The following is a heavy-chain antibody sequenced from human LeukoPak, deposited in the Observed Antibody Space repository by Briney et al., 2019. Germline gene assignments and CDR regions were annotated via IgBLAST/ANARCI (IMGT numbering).Heavy chain of an antibody. CDR2: ISWDGGNT. CDR3: AKAGGGLALDY. D-gene: IGHD2-15*01. J-gene: IGHJ4*02. CDR1: GFTFDDYA. V-gene: IGHV3-43D*03. Sequence: GGSLRLSCAASGFTFDDYAMHWVRQAPGKGLEWVSVISWDGGNTYYADSVKGRFTISRDNAKNSLYLQMNSLRAEDTAVYYCAKAGGGLALDYWGQGTLVTVSS.